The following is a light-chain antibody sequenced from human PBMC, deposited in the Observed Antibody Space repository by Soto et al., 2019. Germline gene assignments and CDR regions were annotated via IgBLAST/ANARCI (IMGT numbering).Light chain of an antibody. V-gene: IGKV3-20*01. CDR1: QSVSNNY. CDR3: QQYGSSGT. CDR2: GAS. J-gene: IGKJ1*01. Sequence: EIVLTLSPGTRSLSPGERATLSCRASQSVSNNYLAWYQQKPGQAPRLLIYGASNRATGIQDRFSGSGSGTDFTLTISRMEPEDFAVDYCQQYGSSGTVGQGTKVDIK.